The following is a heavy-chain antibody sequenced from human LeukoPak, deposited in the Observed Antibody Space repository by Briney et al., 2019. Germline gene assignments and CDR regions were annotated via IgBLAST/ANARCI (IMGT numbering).Heavy chain of an antibody. V-gene: IGHV3-21*01. CDR2: ISSGSSYI. CDR3: AREAGSQYYYYGMDV. D-gene: IGHD3-10*01. CDR1: GFIFSSYS. J-gene: IGHJ6*01. Sequence: PGGSLRLSCAASGFIFSSYSVNWVRQAPGKGLEWVSFISSGSSYIYYADSVKGRFTISRDNAKNSLYLQMNSLRAEDTAVYYCAREAGSQYYYYGMDVWGQGTTVTVSS.